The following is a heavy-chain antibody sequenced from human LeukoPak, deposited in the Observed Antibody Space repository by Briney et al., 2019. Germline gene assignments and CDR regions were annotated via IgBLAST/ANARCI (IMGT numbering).Heavy chain of an antibody. J-gene: IGHJ4*02. D-gene: IGHD1-26*01. V-gene: IGHV1-18*01. CDR3: ARSIGSFFPFDY. Sequence: GASVRVSCKASGYSFTTHGISWVRQAPGQGLEWMGWISTYSAITNFAQNFQGRVTMTTDTSTSTAYMELRSLRSDDTAVYYCARSIGSFFPFDYWGQGTLVTVSS. CDR2: ISTYSAIT. CDR1: GYSFTTHG.